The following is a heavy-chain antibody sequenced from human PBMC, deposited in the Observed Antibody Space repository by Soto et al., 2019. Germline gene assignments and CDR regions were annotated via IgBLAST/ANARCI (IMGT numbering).Heavy chain of an antibody. CDR3: SSISYMDV. V-gene: IGHV1-8*01. CDR1: GYTFTSHD. J-gene: IGHJ6*03. Sequence: ASVKVSCKASGYTFTSHDIHWLRQASGQGLEWMGSINPYSGNTAFAPKFQDRIAMTRDTSITTAYMELNSLSSGETEVYFCSSISYMDVWGQGTTVTVYS. CDR2: INPYSGNT.